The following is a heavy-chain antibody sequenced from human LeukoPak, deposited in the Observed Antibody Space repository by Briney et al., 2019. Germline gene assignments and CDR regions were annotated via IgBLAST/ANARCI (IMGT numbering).Heavy chain of an antibody. J-gene: IGHJ6*02. CDR3: ATQGFGPNGMDV. CDR2: FDPEDGET. Sequence: ASVKVSCKVSGYTLTELSMHWVRQAPGKGLEWMGGFDPEDGETIYAQKFQGRVTMTEDTSTDTAYMELSSLRSEDTAVYYCATQGFGPNGMDVWGQGTTVTVSS. V-gene: IGHV1-24*01. CDR1: GYTLTELS. D-gene: IGHD3-10*01.